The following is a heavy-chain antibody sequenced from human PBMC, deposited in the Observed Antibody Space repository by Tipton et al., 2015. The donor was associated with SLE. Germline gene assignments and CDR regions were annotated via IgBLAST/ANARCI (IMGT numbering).Heavy chain of an antibody. Sequence: TLSLTCTVSGGSISSGGYYWSWIRQPPGKGLEWIGNIYYSGSTYYNPSLKSRVTISVDTSKNQFSLKLSSVTAADTAVYYCARHRVYSTVSDYIDFWGQGVLVTVSS. CDR1: GGSISSGGYY. CDR2: IYYSGST. CDR3: ARHRVYSTVSDYIDF. V-gene: IGHV4-30-2*03. J-gene: IGHJ4*02. D-gene: IGHD4-17*01.